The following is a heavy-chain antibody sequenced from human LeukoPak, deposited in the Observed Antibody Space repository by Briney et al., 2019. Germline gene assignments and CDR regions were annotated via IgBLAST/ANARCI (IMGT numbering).Heavy chain of an antibody. V-gene: IGHV3-64*02. J-gene: IGHJ4*02. CDR1: GFTFSIYA. CDR2: ISSNGGST. CDR3: ARGRSGLTDRHFDF. Sequence: PGGSLRLSCAASGFTFSIYAMHWVRQAPGKGLEYVSAISSNGGSTYYADSVKDRFAISRDNSKNTLYLQMGSLRAEDMAVYYCARGRSGLTDRHFDFWGQGALVTVSS. D-gene: IGHD6-19*01.